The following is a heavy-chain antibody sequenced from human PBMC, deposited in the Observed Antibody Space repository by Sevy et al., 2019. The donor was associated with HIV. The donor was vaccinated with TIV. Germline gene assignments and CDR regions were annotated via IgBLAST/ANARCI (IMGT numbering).Heavy chain of an antibody. J-gene: IGHJ4*02. D-gene: IGHD3-22*01. CDR3: ARGSMIVVVITDDWGYYFDY. Sequence: SETLSLTCTVSGGSISSSGYYWGWIRQPPGKGLEWIGSIYYGGSTYYNPSLKSRITKSVVTSRNHFSLKLSSVTAAATAVYYCARGSMIVVVITDDWGYYFDYWGQGTLVTVSS. V-gene: IGHV4-39*02. CDR1: GGSISSSGYY. CDR2: IYYGGST.